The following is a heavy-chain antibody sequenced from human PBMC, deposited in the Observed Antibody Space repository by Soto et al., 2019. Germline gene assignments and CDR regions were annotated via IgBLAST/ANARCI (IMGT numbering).Heavy chain of an antibody. D-gene: IGHD3-3*01. CDR2: IYYSGST. CDR3: AREPVSITIFGVSGMDV. J-gene: IGHJ6*02. CDR1: GXPIGSGDYY. V-gene: IGHV4-30-4*01. Sequence: LSLTFTVSGXPIGSGDYYWSWVRQPPGKGLEWIGYIYYSGSTFYNPSLKSRVTISVDTSKNQFSLNLSSVTASDTAVYYCAREPVSITIFGVSGMDVWGRGTTVTVSS.